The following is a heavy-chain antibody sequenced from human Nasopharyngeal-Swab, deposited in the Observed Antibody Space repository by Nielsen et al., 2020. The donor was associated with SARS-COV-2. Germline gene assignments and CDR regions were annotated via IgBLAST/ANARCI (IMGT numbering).Heavy chain of an antibody. CDR2: IYYSGST. V-gene: IGHV4-61*01. D-gene: IGHD5-24*01. Sequence: LRLSCTVSGGSVSSGSYYWSWIRQPPGKGLEWIGYIYYSGSTNYNPSLKSRVTISVDTSKNQFSLKLSSVTAADTAVYYCARDQLATTHGAYGMDVWGQGTTVTVSS. CDR3: ARDQLATTHGAYGMDV. CDR1: GGSVSSGSYY. J-gene: IGHJ6*02.